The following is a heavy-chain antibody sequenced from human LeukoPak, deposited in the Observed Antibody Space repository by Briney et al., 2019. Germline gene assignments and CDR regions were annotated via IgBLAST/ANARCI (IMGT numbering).Heavy chain of an antibody. CDR2: FDPEDGET. CDR3: ATLGDYGDYSFDY. D-gene: IGHD4-17*01. Sequence: ASVKVSCKVSGYTLTELSMHWVRQAPGKGLEWMGGFDPEDGETIYAQKFQGRVTMTEDTSTDAAYMELSSLRSGDTAVYYCATLGDYGDYSFDYWGQGTLVTVSS. CDR1: GYTLTELS. J-gene: IGHJ4*02. V-gene: IGHV1-24*01.